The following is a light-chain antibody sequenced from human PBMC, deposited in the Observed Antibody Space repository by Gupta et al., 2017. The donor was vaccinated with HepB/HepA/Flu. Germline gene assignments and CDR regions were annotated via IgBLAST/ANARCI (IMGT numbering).Light chain of an antibody. CDR3: CSYAGSSTSVV. Sequence: QSALTQPASVSGSPGQSITISCTGTSSDVGSYNLVSWYQQHPGKAPKLMIYEVSKGPSGVSNRFSGSKSGNTASLTISGLQAEDEADYYCCSYAGSSTSVVFGGGIKLTVL. J-gene: IGLJ2*01. CDR1: SSDVGSYNL. V-gene: IGLV2-23*02. CDR2: EVS.